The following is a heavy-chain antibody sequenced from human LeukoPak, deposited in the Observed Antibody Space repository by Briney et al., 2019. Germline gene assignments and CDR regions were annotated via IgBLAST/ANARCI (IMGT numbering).Heavy chain of an antibody. D-gene: IGHD3-10*01. J-gene: IGHJ5*02. CDR1: GGSFSGYY. Sequence: PSETLSLTCAVYGGSFSGYYWSWIRQHPGKGLEWIGYIYYSGSTYYNPSLKSRVTISVDTSKNQFSLKLSSVTAADTAVYYCARELATKFTYYYGSGSYSGWFDPWGQGTLVTVSS. CDR3: ARELATKFTYYYGSGSYSGWFDP. V-gene: IGHV4-31*11. CDR2: IYYSGST.